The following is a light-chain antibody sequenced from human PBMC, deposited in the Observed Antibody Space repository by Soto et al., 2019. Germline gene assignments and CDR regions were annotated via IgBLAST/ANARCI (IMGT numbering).Light chain of an antibody. CDR3: QQYTGPPTT. V-gene: IGKV3-20*01. Sequence: EIILTQSPDTLSLSPGERATLSCRASQTVSSNYFAWCQQRPGQAPRLLIYGASTRAAGIPDRFSGSGSVTDFTLTITRLEPEDSAVYFCQQYTGPPTTCGQGTRLEIK. J-gene: IGKJ5*01. CDR2: GAS. CDR1: QTVSSNY.